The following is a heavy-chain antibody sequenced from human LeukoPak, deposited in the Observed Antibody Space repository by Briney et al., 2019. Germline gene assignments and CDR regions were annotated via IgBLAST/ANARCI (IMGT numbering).Heavy chain of an antibody. J-gene: IGHJ4*02. V-gene: IGHV1-24*01. CDR2: FDPEDGET. CDR3: ATPEMATITARFDY. CDR1: GYTLTELS. Sequence: ASVKVSCKVSGYTLTELSMHSVRQAPGKGVEWMGGFDPEDGETIYAQKFQGRVTMTEDTSTDTAYMELSSLRSEDTAVYYCATPEMATITARFDYWGQGTLVTVSS. D-gene: IGHD5-24*01.